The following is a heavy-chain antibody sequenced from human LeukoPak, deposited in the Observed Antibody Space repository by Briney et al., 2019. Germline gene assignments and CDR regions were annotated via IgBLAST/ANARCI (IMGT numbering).Heavy chain of an antibody. CDR2: ISSSGSTI. CDR1: GFTFSSYE. Sequence: GSLRLSCSASGFTFSSYEMNWVRQAPGKGLEWVSYISSSGSTIYYADSVKGRFTISRDNAKNSLYLQMNSLRAEDTAVYYCAELGIAMIGGVWGKGTTVTISS. CDR3: AELGIAMIGGV. D-gene: IGHD3-10*02. J-gene: IGHJ6*04. V-gene: IGHV3-48*03.